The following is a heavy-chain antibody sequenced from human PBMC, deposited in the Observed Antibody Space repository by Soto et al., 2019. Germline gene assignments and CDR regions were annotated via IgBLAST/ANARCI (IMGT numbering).Heavy chain of an antibody. J-gene: IGHJ4*02. D-gene: IGHD1-20*01. CDR3: ARGITLPTPLDY. V-gene: IGHV1-18*01. CDR1: GYTFTNFG. CDR2: ISAYNGNT. Sequence: ASVKVSCKASGYTFTNFGISWVRQAPGQGLEWMGWISAYNGNTNYAQKFQGRVTMTRDTSASTAYMELSSLRSEDTAVYYCARGITLPTPLDYWGQGTLVTVSS.